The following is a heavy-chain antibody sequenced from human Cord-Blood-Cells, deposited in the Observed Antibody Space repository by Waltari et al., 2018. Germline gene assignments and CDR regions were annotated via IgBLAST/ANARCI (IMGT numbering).Heavy chain of an antibody. Sequence: QLQLQESGPGLVKPSETLSLTCTVSGGSISSSSYYWGWIRQPPGKGLEWIGSIYYSGSTYYNPSLKSRVTISVDTSKNQFSLKLSSVTAADTAVYYCARRGRPARGYFDYWGQGTLVTVPS. V-gene: IGHV4-39*01. J-gene: IGHJ4*02. CDR1: GGSISSSSYY. CDR3: ARRGRPARGYFDY. D-gene: IGHD3-10*01. CDR2: IYYSGST.